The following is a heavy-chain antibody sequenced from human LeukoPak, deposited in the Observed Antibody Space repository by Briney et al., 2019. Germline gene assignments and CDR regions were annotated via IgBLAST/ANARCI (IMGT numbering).Heavy chain of an antibody. Sequence: GGSLRLSCAASGFTFSSYAMSWIRQAPGKGLEWVSYISSSGSTIYYADSVKGRFTISRDNAKNSLYLQMNSLRAEDTAVYYCARESRHVDYYDSSGYYYNAFDIWGQGTMVTVSS. CDR2: ISSSGSTI. CDR3: ARESRHVDYYDSSGYYYNAFDI. J-gene: IGHJ3*02. CDR1: GFTFSSYA. V-gene: IGHV3-11*04. D-gene: IGHD3-22*01.